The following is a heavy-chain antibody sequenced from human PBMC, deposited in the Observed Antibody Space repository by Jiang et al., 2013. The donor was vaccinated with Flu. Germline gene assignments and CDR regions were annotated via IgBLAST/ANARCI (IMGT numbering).Heavy chain of an antibody. CDR3: ARLAGRYSSYFGMDV. Sequence: GAEVKKPGESLKISCEVSGYSFSNHWIGWVRQMPGKGLEWIGIIYPGDSQTRYSPSFQGQVTFSVDKSISTAYLQWSSLRASDTAMYYCARLAGRYSSYFGMDVWGQGTTVTVSS. CDR2: IYPGDSQT. J-gene: IGHJ6*02. D-gene: IGHD6-13*01. CDR1: GYSFSNHW. V-gene: IGHV5-51*03.